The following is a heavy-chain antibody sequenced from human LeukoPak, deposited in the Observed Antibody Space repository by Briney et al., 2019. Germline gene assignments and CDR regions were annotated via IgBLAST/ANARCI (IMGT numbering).Heavy chain of an antibody. CDR1: GFIFEDFA. V-gene: IGHV3-20*04. J-gene: IGHJ4*02. D-gene: IGHD6-13*01. Sequence: GSLRLSCAASGFIFEDFAMSWVRQVPGKGLEWVSSIHGIGGKTIYADSVKGRFTISRDNAKNSLYLQMNSLRAEDTAVYYCARVLEAAAFDFWGQGALVTVSS. CDR2: IHGIGGKT. CDR3: ARVLEAAAFDF.